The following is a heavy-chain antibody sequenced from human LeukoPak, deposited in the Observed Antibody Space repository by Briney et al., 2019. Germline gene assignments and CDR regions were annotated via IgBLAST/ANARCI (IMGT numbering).Heavy chain of an antibody. CDR2: IYTSGST. CDR1: GGSISSYY. D-gene: IGHD4-17*01. V-gene: IGHV4-4*07. CDR3: ARERPPYGDYAFFDY. J-gene: IGHJ4*02. Sequence: PSETLSLTCTVSGGSISSYYWSWIRQPAGKGLEWIGRIYTSGSTNYNPSLKSRVTMSVDTSKNQFSLKLSSVTAADTAVYYCARERPPYGDYAFFDYWGQGILVTVSS.